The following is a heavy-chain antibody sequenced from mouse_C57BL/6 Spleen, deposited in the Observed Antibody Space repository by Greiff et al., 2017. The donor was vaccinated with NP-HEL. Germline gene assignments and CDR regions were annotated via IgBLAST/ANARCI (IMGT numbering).Heavy chain of an antibody. CDR2: IYPRDGST. CDR1: GYTFTSYD. J-gene: IGHJ2*01. V-gene: IGHV1-85*01. CDR3: ARRFGDYDGGCFDY. D-gene: IGHD2-4*01. Sequence: VQLVESGPELVKPGASVKLSCKASGYTFTSYDINWVKQRPGQGLEWIGWIYPRDGSTKYNEKFKGKATLTVDTSSSTAYMELHSLTSEDSAVYFCARRFGDYDGGCFDYWGHGTTLTVSS.